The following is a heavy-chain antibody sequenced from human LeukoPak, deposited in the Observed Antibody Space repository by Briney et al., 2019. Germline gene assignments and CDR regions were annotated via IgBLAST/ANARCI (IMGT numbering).Heavy chain of an antibody. Sequence: GGSLRPSCAASGFTFTDYYMSWIRQAPGKGLEWVSYITNSGTTIYYADSVKGRFTISRDNAKNSVYLQMNSLRAEDTAVYYCARDGHYDILTGYFQDWGQGTLVTVSS. V-gene: IGHV3-11*01. CDR3: ARDGHYDILTGYFQD. CDR2: ITNSGTTI. J-gene: IGHJ1*01. CDR1: GFTFTDYY. D-gene: IGHD3-9*01.